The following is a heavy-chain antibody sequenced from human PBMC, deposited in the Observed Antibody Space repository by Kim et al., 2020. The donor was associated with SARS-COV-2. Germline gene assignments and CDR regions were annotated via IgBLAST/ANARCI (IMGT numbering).Heavy chain of an antibody. CDR1: GFTFSSYG. V-gene: IGHV3-33*01. J-gene: IGHJ2*01. CDR3: ARNSGPGYFDL. Sequence: GGSLRLSCAASGFTFSSYGMHWVRQAQGKGLEWVAVIWSDGSNKYYADSVKGRFTISRDNSMNKLYLQMNSLRAEDKAVCYCARNSGPGYFDLWGRGNLV. CDR2: IWSDGSNK. D-gene: IGHD3-10*01.